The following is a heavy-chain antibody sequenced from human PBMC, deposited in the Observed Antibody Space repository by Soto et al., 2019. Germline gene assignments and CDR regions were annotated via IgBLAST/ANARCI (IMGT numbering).Heavy chain of an antibody. CDR1: CYTFTSYG. V-gene: IGHV1-18*04. Sequence: GASVKVSCKASCYTFTSYGISWVRQAPGQGLEWMGWISAYNGNTNYAQKLQGRVTMNTDTSPSTAYRGRGGVRSADTAVYFWARVGGDSSSSPFASGGKEPLVPVPS. D-gene: IGHD6-6*01. CDR3: ARVGGDSSSSPFAS. J-gene: IGHJ4*02. CDR2: ISAYNGNT.